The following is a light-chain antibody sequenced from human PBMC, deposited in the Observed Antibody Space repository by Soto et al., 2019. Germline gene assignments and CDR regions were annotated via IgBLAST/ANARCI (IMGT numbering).Light chain of an antibody. CDR1: NIGSKS. Sequence: SYELTQPPSVSVAPGQTARITCGGDNIGSKSVHWYQQKSGQAPVLVVYDDSDRPSGIPERFSGSNSGNTATLTISMVEVGDEADYYCQVWDTNTDHPVFGGGTKLTVL. CDR2: DDS. CDR3: QVWDTNTDHPV. V-gene: IGLV3-21*02. J-gene: IGLJ2*01.